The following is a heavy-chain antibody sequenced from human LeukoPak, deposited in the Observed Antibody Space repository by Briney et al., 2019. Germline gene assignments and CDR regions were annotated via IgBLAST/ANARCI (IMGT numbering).Heavy chain of an antibody. CDR3: ARVAPAAIRY. V-gene: IGHV4-34*01. D-gene: IGHD2-2*02. CDR2: INHSGST. J-gene: IGHJ4*02. CDR1: GGSFSGYY. Sequence: SETLSLTCAVYGGSFSGYYWSWIRQPPGKGLEWIGEINHSGSTNYNPSLKGRVTISVDTSKNQFSLKLSSVTAADTAVYYCARVAPAAIRYWGQGTLVTVSS.